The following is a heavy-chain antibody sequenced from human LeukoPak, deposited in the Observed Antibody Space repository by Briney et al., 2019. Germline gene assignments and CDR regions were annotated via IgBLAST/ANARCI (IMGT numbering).Heavy chain of an antibody. D-gene: IGHD3-10*01. V-gene: IGHV3-33*01. CDR2: IWYDGSNK. J-gene: IGHJ5*02. Sequence: GGSLRLSCAASGFTFSSYGMHWVRQAPGKGLEWVAVIWYDGSNKYYADSVKGRFTISRDNSKNTLYLQMNSLRAEDTAVYYCARESEKARGTWRWLGELLFSPFDPWGQGTLVTVSS. CDR3: ARESEKARGTWRWLGELLFSPFDP. CDR1: GFTFSSYG.